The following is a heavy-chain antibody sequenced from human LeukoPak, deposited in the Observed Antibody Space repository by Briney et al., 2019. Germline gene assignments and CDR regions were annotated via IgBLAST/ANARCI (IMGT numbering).Heavy chain of an antibody. D-gene: IGHD3-9*01. J-gene: IGHJ3*02. CDR2: IYTSGST. V-gene: IGHV4-4*07. CDR1: GGSISSYY. CDR3: ARQSSTYYDVLTGPFDI. Sequence: SETLSLTCTVSGGSISSYYWSWIRQPAGKGLEWIGRIYTSGSTNYNPSLNSRVTMSVDTSKNQFSLHLSSVTAADTAVYYCARQSSTYYDVLTGPFDIWGQGTMVTVSS.